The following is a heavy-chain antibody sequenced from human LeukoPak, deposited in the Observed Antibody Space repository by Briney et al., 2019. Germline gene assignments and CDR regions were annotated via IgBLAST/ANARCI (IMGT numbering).Heavy chain of an antibody. CDR2: IYPGDSDT. V-gene: IGHV5-51*01. D-gene: IGHD6-19*01. CDR3: ARRVAVADDAFDI. Sequence: GESLKISCKGSGYSFTSYWIGWVRQMPGKGLEWMGIIYPGDSDTRYSPSFQGQVTISADKSISTAYLQWSSLKASDTTMYYCARRVAVADDAFDIWGQGTMVTVSS. CDR1: GYSFTSYW. J-gene: IGHJ3*02.